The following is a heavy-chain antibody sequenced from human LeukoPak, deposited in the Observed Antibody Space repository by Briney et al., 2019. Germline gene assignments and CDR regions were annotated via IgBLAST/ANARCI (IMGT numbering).Heavy chain of an antibody. CDR3: ARGGSYYDSSGYYYGPVYY. CDR1: GFTFSDYC. V-gene: IGHV3-11*01. J-gene: IGHJ4*02. Sequence: GGSLRLSCAASGFTFSDYCMSWIRQAPGKGLEWVSYISSSGSTIYYADSVKGRFTISRDNAKNSLYLQMNSLRAEDTAVYYCARGGSYYDSSGYYYGPVYYWGQGTLVTVSS. CDR2: ISSSGSTI. D-gene: IGHD3-22*01.